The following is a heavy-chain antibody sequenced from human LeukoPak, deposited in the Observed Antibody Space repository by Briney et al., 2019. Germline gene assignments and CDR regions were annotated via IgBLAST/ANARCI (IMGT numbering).Heavy chain of an antibody. V-gene: IGHV1-2*02. D-gene: IGHD1-1*01. CDR1: GYSFSAYH. CDR2: INPNSGGT. CDR3: ARDPGDDAFDI. J-gene: IGHJ3*02. Sequence: ASVKVSCKASGYSFSAYHINWVRQAPGQGLEWMGSINPNSGGTNYAQNFQGRVTMTRDTSITTAFMELSSLRSDDTAVYFCARDPGDDAFDIWGQGTLVTVSS.